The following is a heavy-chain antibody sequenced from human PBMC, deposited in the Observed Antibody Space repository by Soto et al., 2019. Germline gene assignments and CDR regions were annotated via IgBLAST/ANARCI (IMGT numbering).Heavy chain of an antibody. Sequence: GGSLRLSCGASGFTFSGYAMHWVRQAPGKGLEWVAVISYDGTRTYYADSGKRRFTIFKDNSKNTLYLQMKSLGTEDTAVYFGARGVAPGAREAGIFYYWGQGTLVTVSS. CDR2: ISYDGTRT. CDR1: GFTFSGYA. V-gene: IGHV3-30-3*01. CDR3: ARGVAPGAREAGIFYY. D-gene: IGHD6-19*01. J-gene: IGHJ4*02.